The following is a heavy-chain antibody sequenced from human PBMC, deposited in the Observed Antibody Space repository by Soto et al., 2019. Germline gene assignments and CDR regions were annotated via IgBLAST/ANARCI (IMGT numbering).Heavy chain of an antibody. V-gene: IGHV3-30*18. J-gene: IGHJ4*02. CDR2: ISYDGSNK. CDR3: AKGYSYGYVGGLGNY. Sequence: GGSLRLSCAASGFTFSSYGMHWVRQAPGRGLEWVAVISYDGSNKYYADSVKGRFTISRDNSKNTLYLQMNSLRAEDTAVYYCAKGYSYGYVGGLGNYWGQGTLVTVSS. D-gene: IGHD5-18*01. CDR1: GFTFSSYG.